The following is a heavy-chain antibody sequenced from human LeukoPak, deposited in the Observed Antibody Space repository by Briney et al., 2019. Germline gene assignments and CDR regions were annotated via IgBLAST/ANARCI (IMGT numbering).Heavy chain of an antibody. CDR1: GFTFSSYG. Sequence: GGSLRLSCAASGFTFSSYGMPWVRQAPGKGLEWVAVISYDGSNKYYADSVKGRFTISRDNSKNTLYLQMNSLGAEDTAVYYCAKDPSAAYSGSSQPDDYWGQGTLVTVSS. CDR2: ISYDGSNK. V-gene: IGHV3-30*18. CDR3: AKDPSAAYSGSSQPDDY. J-gene: IGHJ4*02. D-gene: IGHD1-26*01.